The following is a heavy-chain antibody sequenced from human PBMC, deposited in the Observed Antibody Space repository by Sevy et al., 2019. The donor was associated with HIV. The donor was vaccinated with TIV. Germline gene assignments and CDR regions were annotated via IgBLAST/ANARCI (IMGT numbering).Heavy chain of an antibody. CDR1: GFTFSSYW. D-gene: IGHD2-21*01. CDR2: IKQDGSEK. V-gene: IGHV3-7*03. Sequence: GGSLRLSCAASGFTFSSYWMSWVRQAPGKGLEWVANIKQDGSEKYYVDSVKGRFTISRDNAKNSLYLQMNSLRAEDTAVYYCARASNWIATTTNYYYYYGMDVWGQGTTVTVSS. J-gene: IGHJ6*02. CDR3: ARASNWIATTTNYYYYYGMDV.